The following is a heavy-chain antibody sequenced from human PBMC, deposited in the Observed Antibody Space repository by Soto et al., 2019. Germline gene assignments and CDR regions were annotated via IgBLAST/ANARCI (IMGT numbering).Heavy chain of an antibody. V-gene: IGHV4-34*01. D-gene: IGHD3-10*01. CDR1: GGSFSSYY. CDR2: INRIGSA. Sequence: QVQLQQWGDGLLKPSETLSLTCAVYGGSFSSYYWNWIRQSPGKGLEWIGDINRIGSANYNPSLRGRVTMSVDSSKNQFSLRLTSVTAADTAMYYCARGGVDMIRGITGKRRWLDPWGREPWSSS. CDR3: ARGGVDMIRGITGKRRWLDP. J-gene: IGHJ5*02.